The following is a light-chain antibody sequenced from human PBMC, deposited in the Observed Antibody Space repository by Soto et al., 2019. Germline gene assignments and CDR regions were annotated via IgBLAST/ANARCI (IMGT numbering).Light chain of an antibody. CDR2: GNS. J-gene: IGLJ2*01. CDR1: SSNIGAGYD. Sequence: QSVLTQPPSVSGAPGQRVTISCPGSSSNIGAGYDVHWYQQLPGTAPKLLIYGNSNRPSGVPHRFSVSKSGTSASLAITGLHAEDEADYYCQSYDSSLSVIFGGGTKLTVL. V-gene: IGLV1-40*01. CDR3: QSYDSSLSVI.